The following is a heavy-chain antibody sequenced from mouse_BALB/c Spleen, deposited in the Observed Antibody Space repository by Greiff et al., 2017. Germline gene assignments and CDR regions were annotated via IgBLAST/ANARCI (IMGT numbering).Heavy chain of an antibody. CDR2: INPSSGYT. CDR3: ARDLGYDGAMDY. J-gene: IGHJ4*01. CDR1: GYTFTSYT. D-gene: IGHD2-14*01. Sequence: VQLQQSGAELARPGASVKMSCKASGYTFTSYTMHWVKQRPGQGLEWIGYINPSSGYTNYNQKFKDKATLTADKSSSTAYMQLSSLTSEDSAVYYCARDLGYDGAMDYWGQGTSVTVSS. V-gene: IGHV1-4*01.